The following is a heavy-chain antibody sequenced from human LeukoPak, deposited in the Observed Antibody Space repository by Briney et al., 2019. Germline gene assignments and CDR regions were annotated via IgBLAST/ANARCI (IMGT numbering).Heavy chain of an antibody. CDR3: AKEGGGAVAVPFDY. V-gene: IGHV3-23*01. J-gene: IGHJ4*02. CDR2: ISGSGGST. Sequence: GGSLRLSCAASGFIFSSYAMSWVRQAPGKGLEWVSTISGSGGSTYYADSVKGRFTISRDNSKNTLYLQMNSLRAEDTAVYYCAKEGGGAVAVPFDYWGQGTLVTVSS. CDR1: GFIFSSYA. D-gene: IGHD6-19*01.